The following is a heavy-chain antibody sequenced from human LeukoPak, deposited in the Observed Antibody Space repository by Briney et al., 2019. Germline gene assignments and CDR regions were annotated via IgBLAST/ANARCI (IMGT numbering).Heavy chain of an antibody. J-gene: IGHJ4*02. Sequence: GGSLRLSCAPCGFTFSSYWMSWVRQAPGKGLEWVANIKQDGSEKYYVDSVKGRFTISRDNAKNSLYLQMNSLRAEDTAVYYCAREYDYGGNPGAYWGQGTLVTVSS. CDR1: GFTFSSYW. D-gene: IGHD4-23*01. CDR3: AREYDYGGNPGAY. CDR2: IKQDGSEK. V-gene: IGHV3-7*01.